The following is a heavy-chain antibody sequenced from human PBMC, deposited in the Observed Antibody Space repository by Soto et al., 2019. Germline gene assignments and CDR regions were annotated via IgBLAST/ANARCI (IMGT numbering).Heavy chain of an antibody. CDR2: IIPLFGTT. CDR3: ASWEGVGRRPKHDGFHE. CDR1: GGTLSNYA. D-gene: IGHD1-26*01. V-gene: IGHV1-69*01. Sequence: GDSVQVSCKASGGTLSNYAFSRVRQAAGQELEWMGAIIPLFGTTKYAHKVQGRFTNTADDSTSTAYMDLSGLRSEDTAMYYRASWEGVGRRPKHDGFHEWGQRTVLA. J-gene: IGHJ3*01.